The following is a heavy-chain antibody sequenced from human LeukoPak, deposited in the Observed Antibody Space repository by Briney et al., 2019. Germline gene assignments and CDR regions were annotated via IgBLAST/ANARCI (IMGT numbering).Heavy chain of an antibody. J-gene: IGHJ6*03. CDR2: INSDGSST. CDR3: ARDSGYDILTGYYGAPGDYYYMDV. V-gene: IGHV3-74*01. D-gene: IGHD3-9*01. Sequence: GGSLRLSCAASGFTFSSYWMHRVRQAPGKGLVWVSRINSDGSSTSYADSVKGRFTISRDNAKNTLYLQMNSLRAEDTAVYYCARDSGYDILTGYYGAPGDYYYMDVWGKGTTVTVSS. CDR1: GFTFSSYW.